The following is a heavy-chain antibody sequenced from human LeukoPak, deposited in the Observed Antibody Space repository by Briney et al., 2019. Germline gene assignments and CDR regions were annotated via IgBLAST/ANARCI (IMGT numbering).Heavy chain of an antibody. J-gene: IGHJ4*02. V-gene: IGHV3-30-3*01. CDR2: ISYDGSNK. D-gene: IGHD3-10*01. CDR1: GFTFSSYA. CDR3: ARGEFRESDFDY. Sequence: PGRSLRLSCAASGFTFSSYAMHWVRQAPGKGLEWVAVISYDGSNKYYADSVKGRFTISRDNSKNTLYLQMNSLRAEDTAVYYCARGEFRESDFDYWGQGTLVTVSS.